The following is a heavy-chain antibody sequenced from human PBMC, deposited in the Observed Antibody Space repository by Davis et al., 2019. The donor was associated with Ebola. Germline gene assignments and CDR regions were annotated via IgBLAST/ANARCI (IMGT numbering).Heavy chain of an antibody. CDR3: ARGGITMTVVPRDYYYGLDV. CDR2: ISAYNGNT. Sequence: ASVKVSCKASGYTFTNYGISWVRQAPGQGLEWMGWISAYNGNTYYAQKFLDRVTLTRDTSTSTAYMEINRLSSDDTAVYFCARGGITMTVVPRDYYYGLDVWGQGTTVTVSS. D-gene: IGHD3-22*01. V-gene: IGHV1-18*01. J-gene: IGHJ6*02. CDR1: GYTFTNYG.